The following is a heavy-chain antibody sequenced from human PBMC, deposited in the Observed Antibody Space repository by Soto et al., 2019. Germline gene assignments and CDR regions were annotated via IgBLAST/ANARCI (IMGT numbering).Heavy chain of an antibody. V-gene: IGHV3-11*01. CDR3: ARDTLPTVFGRGWDV. CDR2: ISNSGTTV. D-gene: IGHD3-10*01. CDR1: NFIFSDYY. J-gene: IGHJ6*02. Sequence: QVQLVESGGGLVKPGGSLRLSCAASNFIFSDYYLSWIRQAPGKGLEWVSYISNSGTTVYYADSVKGRFTISRDNAKKSLYLQMNSLRAEDTAVYYCARDTLPTVFGRGWDVWGQGTTVTVSS.